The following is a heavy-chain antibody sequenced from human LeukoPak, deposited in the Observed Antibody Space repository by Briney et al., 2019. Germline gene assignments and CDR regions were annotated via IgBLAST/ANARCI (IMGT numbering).Heavy chain of an antibody. D-gene: IGHD1-1*01. Sequence: GGSLRLSCAAAGFTFDDYGMHWVRQAPGKGLEWVAVISCDRGNKGYADSVKGRFTISRDNSKNSLYLQMNSLRAEDTALYYCAKDTGSRKWNDWYDSWGQGTLVTVSS. J-gene: IGHJ5*01. CDR1: GFTFDDYG. CDR2: ISCDRGNK. V-gene: IGHV3-9*01. CDR3: AKDTGSRKWNDWYDS.